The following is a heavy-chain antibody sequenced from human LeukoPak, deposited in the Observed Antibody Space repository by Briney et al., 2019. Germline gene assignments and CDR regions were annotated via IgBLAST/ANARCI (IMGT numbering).Heavy chain of an antibody. Sequence: SETLSLTCTVSGGSIRSSYYYWSWIRQPPGKGLEWIGYVYYSGSTNYNPSLKSRVTISVDTSKNQFSLKLSSVTAADTAVYYCASHYYDSSGYFDHWGQGTLVTVSS. CDR2: VYYSGST. CDR1: GGSIRSSYYY. D-gene: IGHD3-22*01. CDR3: ASHYYDSSGYFDH. J-gene: IGHJ4*02. V-gene: IGHV4-61*01.